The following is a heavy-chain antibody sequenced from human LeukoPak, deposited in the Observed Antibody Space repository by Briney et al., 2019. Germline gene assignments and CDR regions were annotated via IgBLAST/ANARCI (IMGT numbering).Heavy chain of an antibody. D-gene: IGHD4/OR15-4a*01. V-gene: IGHV3-48*03. CDR2: ISTSGSTT. J-gene: IGHJ4*02. CDR1: GFIVSSYQ. Sequence: GGSLRLSCAVFGFIVSSYQMNWVRQAPGKGLEWVSHISTSGSTTYYADSVKGRFTISRDNAKNSLYLQMNSLRAEDTAVYYSAGAGFDYWGQGTLVTVSS. CDR3: AGAGFDY.